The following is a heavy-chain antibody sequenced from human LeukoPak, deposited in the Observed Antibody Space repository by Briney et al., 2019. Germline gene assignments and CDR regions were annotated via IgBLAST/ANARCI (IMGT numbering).Heavy chain of an antibody. Sequence: SETLSLTCTVSGGSISRGGYYWSWIRQHPGKGLEWIGYIYYSGSTYYNPSLKSRVTISVDTSKNQFSLKLSSVTAADTAVYYCARAYGDYGRPDYWGQGTLVTVSS. CDR2: IYYSGST. D-gene: IGHD4-17*01. CDR1: GGSISRGGYY. J-gene: IGHJ4*02. CDR3: ARAYGDYGRPDY. V-gene: IGHV4-31*03.